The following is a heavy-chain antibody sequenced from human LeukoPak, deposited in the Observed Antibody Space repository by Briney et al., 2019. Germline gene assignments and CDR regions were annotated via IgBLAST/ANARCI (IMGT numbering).Heavy chain of an antibody. CDR3: SGGSRFVDY. J-gene: IGHJ4*02. D-gene: IGHD3-16*01. V-gene: IGHV3-64*01. CDR2: ISSNGGGT. CDR1: GFTFSSYS. Sequence: GGSLRLSCAASGFTFSSYSMHWVRQAPGKGLEYVSGISSNGGGTYYANSVKGRFSISRDNAKNSLFLQMNSLRVEDTAVYYCSGGSRFVDYWGQGTLVTVSS.